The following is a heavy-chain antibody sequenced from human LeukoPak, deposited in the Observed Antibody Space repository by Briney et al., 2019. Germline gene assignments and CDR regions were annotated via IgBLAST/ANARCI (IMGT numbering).Heavy chain of an antibody. Sequence: GGSLRLSCAASGFTVSSNYMSWVRQAPGKGLEWVSVIYSGGSTYYADSVKGRFTISRDNSKNTLYLQMNSLRAEDTAVYYCARDRGNENYYGFDYWGQGTLVTVSS. V-gene: IGHV3-66*01. D-gene: IGHD3-22*01. CDR2: IYSGGST. CDR3: ARDRGNENYYGFDY. J-gene: IGHJ4*02. CDR1: GFTVSSNY.